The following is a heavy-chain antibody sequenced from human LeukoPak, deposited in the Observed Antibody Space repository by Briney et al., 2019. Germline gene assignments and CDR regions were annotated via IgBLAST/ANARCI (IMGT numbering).Heavy chain of an antibody. V-gene: IGHV1-8*01. CDR3: ATILRGKWFDP. CDR2: MNPNSGNT. CDR1: GYTFTNYD. D-gene: IGHD3-10*01. J-gene: IGHJ5*02. Sequence: ASVKVSCKASGYTFTNYDINWVRQATGQGLEWMGWMNPNSGNTGYAQKFQGRVNMTRNTSISTAYMELSSLRSEDTAVYYCATILRGKWFDPWGQGTLVTVSS.